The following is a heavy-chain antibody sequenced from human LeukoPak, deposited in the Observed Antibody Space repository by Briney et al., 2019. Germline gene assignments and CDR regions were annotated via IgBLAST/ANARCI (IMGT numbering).Heavy chain of an antibody. J-gene: IGHJ4*02. Sequence: GGSLRLSCAASGFPFSNYGMHWVRQAPGKGLEWVAFIRYDGSNKYYADSVKGRFTISRDNSKNTLYLQMNSLRAEDTAVYYCAKVSTYYYDSSGYYFDSWGQGTLVTVSS. CDR2: IRYDGSNK. V-gene: IGHV3-30*02. CDR1: GFPFSNYG. CDR3: AKVSTYYYDSSGYYFDS. D-gene: IGHD3-22*01.